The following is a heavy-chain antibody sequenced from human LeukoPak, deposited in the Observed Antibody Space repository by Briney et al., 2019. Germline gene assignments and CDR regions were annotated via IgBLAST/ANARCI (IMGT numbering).Heavy chain of an antibody. Sequence: ASVKVSCKASGYTFTSYYMHWVRQAPGQGLEWMGIINPSGGSTSYAQKFQGRVTMTRDTSTSTVYMELSSLRSEDTAVYYCAKSLTVTTGRVPNWFDPWGQGTLVTVSS. CDR1: GYTFTSYY. J-gene: IGHJ5*02. CDR2: INPSGGST. V-gene: IGHV1-46*01. D-gene: IGHD4-17*01. CDR3: AKSLTVTTGRVPNWFDP.